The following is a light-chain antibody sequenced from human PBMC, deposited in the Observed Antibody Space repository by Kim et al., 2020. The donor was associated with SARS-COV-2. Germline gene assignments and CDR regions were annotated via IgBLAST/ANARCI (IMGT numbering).Light chain of an antibody. J-gene: IGKJ1*01. V-gene: IGKV1-39*01. CDR1: QSISRH. Sequence: DIQMTQSPSSLSASIGDRVTITCRASQSISRHFNWYQKRPGEAPELLIYGASNLQSGVPSRFSGSGSGTDFTLTINSLQPEDFATYYCQQSYSSPPTFGQGTKVDIK. CDR3: QQSYSSPPT. CDR2: GAS.